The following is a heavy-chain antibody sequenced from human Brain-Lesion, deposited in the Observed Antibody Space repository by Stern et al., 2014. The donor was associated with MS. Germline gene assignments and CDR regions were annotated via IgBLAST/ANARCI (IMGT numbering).Heavy chain of an antibody. V-gene: IGHV4-61*02. D-gene: IGHD2-2*01. CDR3: ARGRVVPGFQYYATDV. Sequence: QMQLVQSGPGLVKPSQTLSLSCTVSGGSISSGGYYWSWIRQPAGKGLEWIGRIFNSGSTSYNPSLKGRAPISIAPPKTQSSLRLNSMTAADTAVYYCARGRVVPGFQYYATDVWGQGTTVIVSS. CDR2: IFNSGST. J-gene: IGHJ6*02. CDR1: GGSISSGGYY.